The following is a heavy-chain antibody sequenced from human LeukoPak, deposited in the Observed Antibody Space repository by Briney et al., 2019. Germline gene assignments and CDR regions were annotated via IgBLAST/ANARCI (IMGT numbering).Heavy chain of an antibody. CDR3: ARADSVPAGDYHYWYMDV. CDR2: IKPNSGDT. CDR1: GFTLTDY. J-gene: IGHJ6*03. V-gene: IGHV1-2*02. D-gene: IGHD2-2*01. Sequence: ASVMVSCKASGFTLTDYIHWVRQDPRQGLQWMGWIKPNSGDTDYAQKFQGRVTMTKDTSISTVYMELSSLRSDDTAVYYCARADSVPAGDYHYWYMDVWGKGTMVTVSS.